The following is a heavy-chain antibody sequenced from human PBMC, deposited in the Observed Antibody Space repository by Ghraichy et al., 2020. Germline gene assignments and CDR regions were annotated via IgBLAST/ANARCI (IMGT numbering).Heavy chain of an antibody. D-gene: IGHD2-15*01. CDR1: GGSISSSSYY. Sequence: SCTVSGGSISSSSYYWGWIRQPPGKGLEWIGSIYYSGSTYYNPSLKSRVTISVDTSKNQFSLKLSSVTAADTAVYYCARLVVVAATANDYYGMDVWGQGTTVTVSS. CDR3: ARLVVVAATANDYYGMDV. J-gene: IGHJ6*02. V-gene: IGHV4-39*01. CDR2: IYYSGST.